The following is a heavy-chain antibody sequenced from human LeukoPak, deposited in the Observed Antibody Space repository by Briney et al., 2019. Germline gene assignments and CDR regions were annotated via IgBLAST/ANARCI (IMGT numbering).Heavy chain of an antibody. D-gene: IGHD5-18*01. Sequence: GGSLRLSCAASGFTASDNYISWVRQAPGKGLEWVALIYSAGTTHADSVRGRFTISRDKSKNMLYLQMNSLRAEDTAVYFCARAQGGKIQLWDYYFDYWGQGTLVTVSS. CDR3: ARAQGGKIQLWDYYFDY. CDR1: GFTASDNY. J-gene: IGHJ4*02. V-gene: IGHV3-66*01. CDR2: IYSAGTT.